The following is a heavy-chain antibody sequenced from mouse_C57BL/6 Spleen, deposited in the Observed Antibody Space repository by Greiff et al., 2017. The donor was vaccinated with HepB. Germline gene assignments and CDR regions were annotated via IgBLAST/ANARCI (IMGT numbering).Heavy chain of an antibody. CDR1: GYSITSGYY. CDR3: ARWGYYYGIGHYYAMDY. CDR2: ISYDGSN. J-gene: IGHJ4*01. V-gene: IGHV3-6*01. Sequence: EVQLQESGPGLVKPSQSLSLTCSVTGYSITSGYYWNWIRQFPGNKLEWMGYISYDGSNNYNPSLNNRISITRDTSKNQFFLKLNSVTTEDTATYYCARWGYYYGIGHYYAMDYWGQGTSVTVSS. D-gene: IGHD1-1*01.